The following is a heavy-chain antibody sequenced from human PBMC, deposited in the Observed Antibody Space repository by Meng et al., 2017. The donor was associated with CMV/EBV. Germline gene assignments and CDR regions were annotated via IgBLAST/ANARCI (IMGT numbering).Heavy chain of an antibody. V-gene: IGHV3-21*04. D-gene: IGHD5-12*01. CDR3: ARGRRGYSGYDFYDY. CDR2: ISRSSSYK. J-gene: IGHJ4*02. Sequence: ETLSLTCAASGFTFSSYTMNWVRQAPGKGLEWVSSISRSSSYKYYADSVKGRFTISRDNAKNSLYLQMNSLRAEDTAVYYCARGRRGYSGYDFYDYWGQGTLVTVSS. CDR1: GFTFSSYT.